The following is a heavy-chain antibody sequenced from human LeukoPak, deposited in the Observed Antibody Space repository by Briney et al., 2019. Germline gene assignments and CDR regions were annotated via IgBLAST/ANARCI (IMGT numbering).Heavy chain of an antibody. CDR1: GGSLTSHY. J-gene: IGHJ4*02. Sequence: SETLSLTCSVSGGSLTSHYWNWIRQPPGKGLEWIGYIYYSGNTNYKPSLKNRVTFSVDKSKNQFSLRLSSVTAADTAVYFCARLYGSGWYDGDYWGQGTPVTVSS. V-gene: IGHV4-59*08. D-gene: IGHD6-19*01. CDR3: ARLYGSGWYDGDY. CDR2: IYYSGNT.